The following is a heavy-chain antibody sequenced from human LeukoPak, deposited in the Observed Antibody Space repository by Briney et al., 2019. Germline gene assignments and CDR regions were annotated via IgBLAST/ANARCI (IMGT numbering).Heavy chain of an antibody. Sequence: PGGSLRLSCAASGFTFTGFAMSWVRQAPGKGPEWVSRIGGSSSSTYYADSVKGRFTISRDNSKKTLYLQMNSLRADDTAVYYCAKMKGPGLYYHYSMDVWGKGTTVIVSS. V-gene: IGHV3-23*01. CDR3: AKMKGPGLYYHYSMDV. CDR2: IGGSSSST. CDR1: GFTFTGFA. J-gene: IGHJ6*03.